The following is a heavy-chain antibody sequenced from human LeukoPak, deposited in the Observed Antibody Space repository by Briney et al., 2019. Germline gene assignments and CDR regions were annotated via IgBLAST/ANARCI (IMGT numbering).Heavy chain of an antibody. J-gene: IGHJ4*02. CDR2: ISGSGGGT. Sequence: PGGSLRLSCAASGFTFSSYAMSWVRQAPEKGLEWVSTISGSGGGTYYADSVKGRFTISRDNSKNTMYLQMNSLRAEDTAVYYCAKDREYDDSWDYNGWGQGTLVTVSS. V-gene: IGHV3-23*01. CDR1: GFTFSSYA. CDR3: AKDREYDDSWDYNG. D-gene: IGHD3-10*01.